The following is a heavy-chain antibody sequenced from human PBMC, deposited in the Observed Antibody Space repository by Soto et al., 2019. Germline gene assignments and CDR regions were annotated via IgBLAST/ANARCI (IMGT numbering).Heavy chain of an antibody. CDR1: GFTFSNFV. J-gene: IGHJ4*02. Sequence: EVQLLESGGGMVQPGGSLRLSCAASGFTFSNFVMSWVRQAPGKGLEWVSAIRATGGQTFYADSVKGRFTISRDNSKNLLYLQINSLRDGDTALYFCAQDRGWGVVSPSHDYWGQGTLVTVSS. D-gene: IGHD2-21*01. V-gene: IGHV3-23*01. CDR2: IRATGGQT. CDR3: AQDRGWGVVSPSHDY.